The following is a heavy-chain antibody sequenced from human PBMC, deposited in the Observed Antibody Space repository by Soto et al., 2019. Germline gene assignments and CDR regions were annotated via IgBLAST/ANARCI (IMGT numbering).Heavy chain of an antibody. D-gene: IGHD3-16*01. V-gene: IGHV4-59*12. CDR3: AREGGESSDGLYYFDS. J-gene: IGHJ4*02. CDR2: VHYSGSA. CDR1: GSSIIGYY. Sequence: KSSETLSLTCTFSGSSIIGYYWTWIRQSPERGLEWVGYVHYSGSANYNPSLNTRLTMSVDRSKSQFSLRLGSVTAADTAVYFCAREGGESSDGLYYFDSWGQGSLVTVSS.